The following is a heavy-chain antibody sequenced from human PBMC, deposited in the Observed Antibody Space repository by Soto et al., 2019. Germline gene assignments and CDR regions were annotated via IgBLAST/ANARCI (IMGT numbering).Heavy chain of an antibody. CDR1: GGTFSSYA. J-gene: IGHJ4*02. V-gene: IGHV1-69*13. CDR3: ARGDYYGSGSYSGVDY. D-gene: IGHD3-10*01. CDR2: IIPIFGTA. Sequence: ASVKVSCKASGGTFSSYAISWVRQAPGQGLEWMGGIIPIFGTANYAQKFQGRVTITADESTSTAYMELSSLRSEDTAVYYCARGDYYGSGSYSGVDYWGQGTLVTVPS.